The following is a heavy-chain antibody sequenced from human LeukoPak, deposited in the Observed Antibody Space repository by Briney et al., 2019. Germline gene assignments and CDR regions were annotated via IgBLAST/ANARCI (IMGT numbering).Heavy chain of an antibody. Sequence: GGSLRLSCAASGFTFSSYAMSWVRQAPGKGLEWVSAISGSGGSTYYADSVKGRFTISRDNSKNTLYLQMNSLRAEDTAVYYCAKRAGAYCGGDCYSAVDYWGQGTLVTVSS. CDR3: AKRAGAYCGGDCYSAVDY. J-gene: IGHJ4*02. CDR1: GFTFSSYA. CDR2: ISGSGGST. V-gene: IGHV3-23*01. D-gene: IGHD2-21*01.